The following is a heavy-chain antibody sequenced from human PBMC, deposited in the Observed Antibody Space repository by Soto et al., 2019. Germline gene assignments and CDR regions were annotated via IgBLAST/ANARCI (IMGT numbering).Heavy chain of an antibody. J-gene: IGHJ4*02. Sequence: GGSLRLSCAASGFTFSSYGMHWVRQAPGKGLEWVAVISYDGSNKYYADSVKGRFTISRDNAKNSLYLQMNSLRAEDTAVYYCARDKGRSPLDYWGQGTLVTVSS. V-gene: IGHV3-33*05. CDR2: ISYDGSNK. CDR3: ARDKGRSPLDY. CDR1: GFTFSSYG. D-gene: IGHD2-15*01.